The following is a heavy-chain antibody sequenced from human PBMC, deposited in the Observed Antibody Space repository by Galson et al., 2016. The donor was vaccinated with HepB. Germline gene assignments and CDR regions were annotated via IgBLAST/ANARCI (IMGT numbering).Heavy chain of an antibody. V-gene: IGHV1-2*02. CDR1: GYSFTDYY. CDR3: ARDLRGIASTGGSTY. Sequence: SVKVSCKASGYSFTDYYMHWVRQAPGHGLEWMGWINPNSGDTNYAQKFQGSVTMTRDTSISTAYIDLTRLRSDDTAIYYCARDLRGIASTGGSTYWGQGTLVTVSS. D-gene: IGHD6-13*01. CDR2: INPNSGDT. J-gene: IGHJ4*02.